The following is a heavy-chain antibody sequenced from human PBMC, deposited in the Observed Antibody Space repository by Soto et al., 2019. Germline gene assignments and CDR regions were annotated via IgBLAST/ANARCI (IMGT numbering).Heavy chain of an antibody. V-gene: IGHV4-30-4*01. CDR3: ARDGFRGGGYRVFDP. J-gene: IGHJ5*02. D-gene: IGHD3-16*01. Sequence: QVQLQESGPGLVKPSQTLSLTCTVSGGSISSGDYYWSWIRQPPGKGLEWIGYIYYSGSTYYNPSLKSRVTISVETSKHQFSLKLSAVTAADTAVYYCARDGFRGGGYRVFDPWGQGTLVTVSS. CDR2: IYYSGST. CDR1: GGSISSGDYY.